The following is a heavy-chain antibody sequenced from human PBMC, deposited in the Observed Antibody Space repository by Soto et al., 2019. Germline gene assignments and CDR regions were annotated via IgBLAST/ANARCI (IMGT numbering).Heavy chain of an antibody. J-gene: IGHJ4*02. Sequence: QVQLQESGPGLVKPSQTLSLTCTVSGGSISSGGYYWSWIRQHPGKGLEWIGYIYYSGSTYYNPSLKSRVTISVDTSKNQFSLKLSSVTAADTAVYYCASGASVGIAAAPIFDYWGQGTPVTVSS. V-gene: IGHV4-31*03. CDR2: IYYSGST. CDR1: GGSISSGGYY. CDR3: ASGASVGIAAAPIFDY. D-gene: IGHD6-13*01.